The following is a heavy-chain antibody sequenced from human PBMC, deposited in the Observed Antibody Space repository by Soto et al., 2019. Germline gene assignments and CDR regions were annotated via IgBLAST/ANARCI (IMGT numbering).Heavy chain of an antibody. CDR3: ARDRVEYSSSSFSPEPTYYMDV. Sequence: PGGSLRLSCAASGFTFSSYWMSWARQAPGKGLEWVANIKQDGSEKYYVDSVKGRFTISRDNAKNSLYLQMNSLRAEDTAVYYCARDRVEYSSSSFSPEPTYYMDVWGKGTTVTVSS. CDR1: GFTFSSYW. J-gene: IGHJ6*03. V-gene: IGHV3-7*01. D-gene: IGHD6-6*01. CDR2: IKQDGSEK.